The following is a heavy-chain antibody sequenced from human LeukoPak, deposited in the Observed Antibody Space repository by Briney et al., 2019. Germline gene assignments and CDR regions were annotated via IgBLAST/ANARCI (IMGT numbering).Heavy chain of an antibody. CDR2: IGTAGNYI. Sequence: GGSLRLSCAASGFTFSDYTMNWVRQAPGKGLEWLSSIGTAGNYIFYAASVQGRFTISRDNANDSLYLEMKSLRVEDTATYYCATNLFCASASCLWGQGTLVTVSS. CDR3: ATNLFCASASCL. CDR1: GFTFSDYT. V-gene: IGHV3-21*01. D-gene: IGHD2-2*01. J-gene: IGHJ4*02.